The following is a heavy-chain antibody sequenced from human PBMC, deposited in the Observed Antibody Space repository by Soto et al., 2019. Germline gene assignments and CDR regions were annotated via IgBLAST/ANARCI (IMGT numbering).Heavy chain of an antibody. J-gene: IGHJ4*02. CDR3: VLCTTTSCYGEFDY. V-gene: IGHV1-58*02. D-gene: IGHD2-2*01. Sequence: SVKVSCKASGFTFSNSAIQWMRQARGERLEWIGWIVVGSGNTNYAQKIQERVTIIRDMSTSTSYMELSSLTSEDTAVYYCVLCTTTSCYGEFDYWGQGTRFTVSS. CDR1: GFTFSNSA. CDR2: IVVGSGNT.